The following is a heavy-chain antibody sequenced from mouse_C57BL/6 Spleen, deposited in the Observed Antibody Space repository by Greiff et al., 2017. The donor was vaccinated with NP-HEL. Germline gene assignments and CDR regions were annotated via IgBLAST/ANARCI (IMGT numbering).Heavy chain of an antibody. V-gene: IGHV2-9-1*01. J-gene: IGHJ1*03. CDR2: IWTGGGT. D-gene: IGHD1-1*01. Sequence: VQLQQSGPGLVAPSQSLSITCTVSGFSLTSYAISWVRQPPGKGLEWLGVIWTGGGTNYNSALKSRLSISKDNSKSQVFLKMNSLQTDDTARYYCARNHYYGSSYGWYFDVWGTGTTVTVSS. CDR3: ARNHYYGSSYGWYFDV. CDR1: GFSLTSYA.